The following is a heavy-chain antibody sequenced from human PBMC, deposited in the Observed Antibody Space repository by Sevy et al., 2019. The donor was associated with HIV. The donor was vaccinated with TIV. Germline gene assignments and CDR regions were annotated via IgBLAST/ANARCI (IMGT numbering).Heavy chain of an antibody. V-gene: IGHV3-49*03. CDR2: IKSSFYGGTV. J-gene: IGHJ4*02. D-gene: IGHD1-1*01. CDR1: GFSFGDFS. CDR3: TRWKAAQSVFDY. Sequence: GGSLRLSCTSSGFSFGDFSMSWHRQAPGKGLEWVAFIKSSFYGGTVDHAASVKGRFIISRDDSKSIAYLQMNDLKIEDTGVYYCTRWKAAQSVFDYWGQGALVTVSS.